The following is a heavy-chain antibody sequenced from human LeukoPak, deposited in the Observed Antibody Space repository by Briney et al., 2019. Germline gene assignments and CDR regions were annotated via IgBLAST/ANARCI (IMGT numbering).Heavy chain of an antibody. V-gene: IGHV1-8*02. CDR1: GYTFTSYY. Sequence: ASVKVSCKSSGYTFTSYYINWVRQATGQGLEWMGWMNPNSGNTGYAQKFQGRVTMTRNTSISTAYMELSSLRSEDTAVYYCARVKSGRGQQLVRDNWFAPWGQGTLVTVSS. D-gene: IGHD6-13*01. J-gene: IGHJ5*02. CDR2: MNPNSGNT. CDR3: ARVKSGRGQQLVRDNWFAP.